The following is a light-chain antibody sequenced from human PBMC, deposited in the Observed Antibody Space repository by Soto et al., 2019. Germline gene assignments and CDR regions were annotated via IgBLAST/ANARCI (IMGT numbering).Light chain of an antibody. CDR1: QSVSNNY. V-gene: IGKV3-20*01. Sequence: EIVLTQSPGTLSLSPGEIATLSCRASQSVSNNYLAWYQQKPGQAPRLLIYGASNRATGIPDRFSGSGSGTDFTLTISRLEPGDFAVYYCQQYGSSGTFGQGTKVDI. CDR2: GAS. J-gene: IGKJ1*01. CDR3: QQYGSSGT.